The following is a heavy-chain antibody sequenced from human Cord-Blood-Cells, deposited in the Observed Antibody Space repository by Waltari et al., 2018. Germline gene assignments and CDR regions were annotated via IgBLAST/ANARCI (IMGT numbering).Heavy chain of an antibody. D-gene: IGHD6-13*01. J-gene: IGHJ6*03. Sequence: EVQLVESGGGLVQPGGSLRLSCAASGFPFSSYWMSRVRQAPGKGLEWVANIKQDGSEKYYVDSVKGRFTISRDNAKNSLYLQMNSLRAEDTAVYYCAREGFEGAAPQSMDVWGKGTTVTVSS. CDR3: AREGFEGAAPQSMDV. CDR1: GFPFSSYW. CDR2: IKQDGSEK. V-gene: IGHV3-7*01.